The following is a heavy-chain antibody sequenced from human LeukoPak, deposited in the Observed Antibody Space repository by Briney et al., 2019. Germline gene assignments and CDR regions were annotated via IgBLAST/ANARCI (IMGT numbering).Heavy chain of an antibody. CDR3: ARGEYNWNDLHL. Sequence: ETLSLTCGVSGGSISSSYWWSWVRQAPGRGLEWVSVMYSGGSTYYADSVKGRFTISRDNSKNTLYLQMNSLRAEDTAVYYCARGEYNWNDLHLWGQGTLVTVSS. D-gene: IGHD1-20*01. J-gene: IGHJ5*02. V-gene: IGHV3-66*01. CDR2: MYSGGST. CDR1: GGSISSSYW.